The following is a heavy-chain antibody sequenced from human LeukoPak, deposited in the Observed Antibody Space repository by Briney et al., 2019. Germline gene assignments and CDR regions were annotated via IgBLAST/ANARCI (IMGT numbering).Heavy chain of an antibody. CDR2: IYPGDSDR. Sequence: GESLKISCQASGYSFTTYWIGWVRQLPGKGLDWMGMIYPGDSDRRYSPSFQGQVTISADKSISTAYLQWNSLKASDSAMYYCARLRGGDRGAFDIWGQGTMVTVSS. V-gene: IGHV5-51*01. CDR1: GYSFTTYW. D-gene: IGHD2-21*01. J-gene: IGHJ3*02. CDR3: ARLRGGDRGAFDI.